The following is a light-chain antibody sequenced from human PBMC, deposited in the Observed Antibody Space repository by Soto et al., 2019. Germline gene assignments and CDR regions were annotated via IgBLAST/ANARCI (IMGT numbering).Light chain of an antibody. V-gene: IGKV1-5*01. J-gene: IGKJ1*01. CDR3: QQYNSYSGT. Sequence: DIQMTQSPSTLSASVGDRVTITCRASQSISSWLAWYQQKPGKAPKLLIYDASSLESGVPSRFRGSGSGTEFTLNISSLQPDDFATYYFQQYNSYSGTFGQGTKVEIK. CDR1: QSISSW. CDR2: DAS.